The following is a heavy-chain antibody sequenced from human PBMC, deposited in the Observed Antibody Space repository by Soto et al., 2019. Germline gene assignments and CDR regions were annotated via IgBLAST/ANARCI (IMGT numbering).Heavy chain of an antibody. D-gene: IGHD2-15*01. CDR1: GGSITSYY. CDR2: IYYSGST. CDR3: ARRYCSGRSCSLDY. V-gene: IGHV4-59*08. Sequence: QVQLQESGPGLVKPSETLSLTCTVSGGSITSYYWSWIRQPPGKGLEWIGYIYYSGSTNYNPSLKSRVTISVDTAKNQCALKLSSVTAADTAMYYCARRYCSGRSCSLDYWGQGTLVTVSS. J-gene: IGHJ4*02.